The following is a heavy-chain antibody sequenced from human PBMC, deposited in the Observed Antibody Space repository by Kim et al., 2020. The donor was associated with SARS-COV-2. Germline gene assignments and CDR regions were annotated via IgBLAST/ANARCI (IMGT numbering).Heavy chain of an antibody. V-gene: IGHV3-21*01. D-gene: IGHD3-10*01. CDR2: ISSSSSYI. Sequence: GGSLRLSCAASGFTFSSYSMNWVRQAPGKGLEWVSSISSSSSYIYYADSVKGRFTISRDNAKNSLYLQMNSLRAEDTAVYYCARDLLRFGELFTNYYYYGMDVWGQGTTVTVSS. CDR3: ARDLLRFGELFTNYYYYGMDV. CDR1: GFTFSSYS. J-gene: IGHJ6*02.